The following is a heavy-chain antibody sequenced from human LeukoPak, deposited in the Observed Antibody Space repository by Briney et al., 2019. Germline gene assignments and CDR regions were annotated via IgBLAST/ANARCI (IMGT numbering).Heavy chain of an antibody. D-gene: IGHD6-13*01. Sequence: SQTLSLTCTVSGGSTSSGDYYWSWIRQPPGKGLEWIGEINHSGSTNYNPSLKSRVTISVDTSKNQFSLKLSSVTAADTAVYYCARGPTVAAGFDYWGQGTLVTVSS. CDR3: ARGPTVAAGFDY. V-gene: IGHV4-30-4*08. CDR2: INHSGST. J-gene: IGHJ4*02. CDR1: GGSTSSGDYY.